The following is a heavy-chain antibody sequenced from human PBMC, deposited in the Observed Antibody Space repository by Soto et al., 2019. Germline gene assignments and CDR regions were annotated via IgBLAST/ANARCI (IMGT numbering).Heavy chain of an antibody. CDR1: GGSISSGGYY. J-gene: IGHJ4*02. Sequence: QVQLQESGPGLVKPSQTLSLTCTVSGGSISSGGYYWSWIRQHPGKGLEWIGYIYYSGSTYYNPSLKSRVXIXVXXSKTQSSLKLSSVTAADTAVYSGARRSSSSAVFDYWGQGTLVTVSS. D-gene: IGHD6-6*01. CDR2: IYYSGST. CDR3: ARRSSSSAVFDY. V-gene: IGHV4-31*03.